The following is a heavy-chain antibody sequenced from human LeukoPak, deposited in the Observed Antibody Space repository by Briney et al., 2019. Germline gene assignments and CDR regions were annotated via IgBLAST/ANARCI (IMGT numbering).Heavy chain of an antibody. V-gene: IGHV1-18*01. CDR3: ARGVTMVRGVIITNDAFDI. CDR2: ISAYSHNT. Sequence: ASVKVSCKASGYSFINFGLSWVRQAPGQGLEWMGWISAYSHNTNYAQKFQGRVTMTIDTSTTTVYMELRSLRSDDTAIYYCARGVTMVRGVIITNDAFDIWGQGTMVTVSS. D-gene: IGHD3-10*01. CDR1: GYSFINFG. J-gene: IGHJ3*02.